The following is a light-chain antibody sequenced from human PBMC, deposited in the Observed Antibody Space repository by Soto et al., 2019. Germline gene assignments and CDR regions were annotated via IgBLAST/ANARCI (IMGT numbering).Light chain of an antibody. CDR1: ALPKQY. CDR2: KAT. Sequence: YELTHPPSVSVSPGQTARITCSGDALPKQYVYWYQQKPGQAPVMIIYKATQRPSGIPERFSGSNSGTTVTLTIRGVQAEYEADYYWPSAKSRSACRVSGTGTKVTV. CDR3: PSAKSRSACRV. V-gene: IGLV3-25*01. J-gene: IGLJ1*01.